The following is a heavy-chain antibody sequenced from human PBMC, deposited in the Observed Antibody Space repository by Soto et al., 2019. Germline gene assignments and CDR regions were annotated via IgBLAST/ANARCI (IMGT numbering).Heavy chain of an antibody. V-gene: IGHV1-69*01. CDR2: IIPIPGTA. J-gene: IGHJ6*02. CDR3: ARSQGSSTSLEIYYYYYYGMDV. D-gene: IGHD2-2*01. CDR1: GGTFGSYA. Sequence: QVQLVQSGAEVKKPGSSVKVSCKASGGTFGSYAISWVRQAPGQGHEWMGGIIPIPGTAHYAQKFQGRVTIAADESTSTAYMELSSLTSEHTAVYYCARSQGSSTSLEIYYYYYYGMDVWGQGTTVTVSS.